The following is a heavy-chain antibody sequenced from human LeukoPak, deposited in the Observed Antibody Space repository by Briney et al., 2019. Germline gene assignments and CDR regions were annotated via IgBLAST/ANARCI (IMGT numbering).Heavy chain of an antibody. CDR2: ISAYNGNT. CDR3: ARLGYCSSTSCYTSNYYYYYYMDV. D-gene: IGHD2-2*02. Sequence: GASVKVSCKASGYTFTSYGISWVRQAPGQGLEWMGWISAYNGNTNYAQKLQGRVTMTTDTSTSTAYMELRSLRSDDTAVYYCARLGYCSSTSCYTSNYYYYYYMDVWGKGTTVTVSS. CDR1: GYTFTSYG. J-gene: IGHJ6*03. V-gene: IGHV1-18*01.